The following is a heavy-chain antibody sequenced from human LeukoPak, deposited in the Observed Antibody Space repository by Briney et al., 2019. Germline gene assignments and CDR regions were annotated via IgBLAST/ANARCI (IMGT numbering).Heavy chain of an antibody. V-gene: IGHV1-8*01. CDR3: ARACVLAAAGYYYMDV. CDR1: GYTFTSYD. CDR2: MNPNSGNT. D-gene: IGHD6-13*01. J-gene: IGHJ6*03. Sequence: ASVKVSCKASGYTFTSYDINWVRQATGQGLEWMGWMNPNSGNTGYAQKFQGRVTMNRNTSISTAYMELSSLRSEDTAVYYCARACVLAAAGYYYMDVWGKGTTVTVSS.